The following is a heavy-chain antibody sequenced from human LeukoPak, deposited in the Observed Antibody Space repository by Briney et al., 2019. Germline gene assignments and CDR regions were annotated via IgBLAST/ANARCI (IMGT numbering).Heavy chain of an antibody. V-gene: IGHV1-69*05. J-gene: IGHJ4*02. CDR1: GGTFSSYA. CDR2: IIPIFGTA. CDR3: ARGLGYSGYDLGY. D-gene: IGHD5-12*01. Sequence: ASVKVSCKASGGTFSSYAISWVRQAPGQGLEWMGGIIPIFGTANYAQKFQGRVTITTDESTSTAYMELSSLRSEDTAVYYCARGLGYSGYDLGYWGQGTLVTVSS.